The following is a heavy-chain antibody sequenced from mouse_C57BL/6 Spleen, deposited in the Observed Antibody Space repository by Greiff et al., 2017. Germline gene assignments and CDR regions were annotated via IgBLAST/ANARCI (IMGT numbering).Heavy chain of an antibody. CDR1: GYTFTSYD. D-gene: IGHD1-1*01. CDR2: IYPRDGST. V-gene: IGHV1-85*01. Sequence: SGPELVKPGASVKLSCKASGYTFTSYDINWVKQRPGQGLEWIGWIYPRDGSTKYNEKFKGKATLTVDTSSSTAYMELHSLTSEDSAVYFCARGATVSYWYFDVWGTGTTVTVSS. CDR3: ARGATVSYWYFDV. J-gene: IGHJ1*03.